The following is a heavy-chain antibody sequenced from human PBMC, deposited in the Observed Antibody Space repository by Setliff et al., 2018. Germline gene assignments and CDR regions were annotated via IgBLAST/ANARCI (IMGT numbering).Heavy chain of an antibody. CDR2: TIPSFGST. Sequence: PGESLKVSCKTSGYSFTNYGISWVRQAPGQGLEWMGGTIPSFGSTNYAQKFQDRVTIITDESTSTAYMELRSLRTEDTAVYYCAREGVDTRSSTDYRYYMDVWGKGTTVTVSS. V-gene: IGHV1-69*05. CDR3: AREGVDTRSSTDYRYYMDV. J-gene: IGHJ6*03. CDR1: GYSFTNYG. D-gene: IGHD5-18*01.